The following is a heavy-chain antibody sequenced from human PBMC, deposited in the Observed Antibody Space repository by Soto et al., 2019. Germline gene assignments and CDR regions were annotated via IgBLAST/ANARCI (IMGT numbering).Heavy chain of an antibody. D-gene: IGHD6-13*01. CDR2: IYPGDSDT. Sequence: PGESLKISCKGSGYSFTSYWIGWVRQMPGKGLEWMGIIYPGDSDTRYSPSFQGQVTISADKSISTAYLQWSSLKASDTAMYYCARHPYSSSWYLPIRVTNWFDPWGQGTLVTVSS. V-gene: IGHV5-51*01. J-gene: IGHJ5*02. CDR1: GYSFTSYW. CDR3: ARHPYSSSWYLPIRVTNWFDP.